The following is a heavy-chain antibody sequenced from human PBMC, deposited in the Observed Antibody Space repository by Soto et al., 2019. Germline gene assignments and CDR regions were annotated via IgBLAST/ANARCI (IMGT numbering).Heavy chain of an antibody. CDR2: ISSSGSTI. Sequence: GAGFNCSSYEMNWHRQAPGKGLEWVSYISSSGSTIYYADSVKGRFTISRDNAKNSLYLQMNSLRAEDTAVYYCAREGLGYYGMDVWGQGTTVTVSS. J-gene: IGHJ6*02. CDR3: AREGLGYYGMDV. CDR1: GFNCSSYE. D-gene: IGHD6-19*01. V-gene: IGHV3-48*03.